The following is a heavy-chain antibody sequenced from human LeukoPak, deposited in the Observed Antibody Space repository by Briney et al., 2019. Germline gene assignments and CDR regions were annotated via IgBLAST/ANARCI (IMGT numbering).Heavy chain of an antibody. Sequence: GGSLRLSCAASGFTFSSYAMSWVRQAPGKGLEWVSLISGSGGTTYYADSVKGRFTISRDNSKNTLYLQMNSLRAEDTAVFYCAKGSGWEGRMTHFDYWGQGTLVNVSS. CDR1: GFTFSSYA. CDR2: ISGSGGTT. CDR3: AKGSGWEGRMTHFDY. D-gene: IGHD6-19*01. J-gene: IGHJ4*02. V-gene: IGHV3-23*01.